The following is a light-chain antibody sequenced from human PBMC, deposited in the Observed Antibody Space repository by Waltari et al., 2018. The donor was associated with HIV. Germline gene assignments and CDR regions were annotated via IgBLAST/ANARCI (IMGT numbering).Light chain of an antibody. CDR2: DLT. J-gene: IGLJ2*01. CDR1: SSDIGGHNY. Sequence: QSALTQPRSVSGSPGQSVTISCTGTSSDIGGHNYVSWYQQLPGKVPKLMLYDLTNRPSGVPDRFSGSKSGNTASLTISGLQAEDEADYYCCSFAGSYTWLFGGGTKLTVL. CDR3: CSFAGSYTWL. V-gene: IGLV2-11*01.